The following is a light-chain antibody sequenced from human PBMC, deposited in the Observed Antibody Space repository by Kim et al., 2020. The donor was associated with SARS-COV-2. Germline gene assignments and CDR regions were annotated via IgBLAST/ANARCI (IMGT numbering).Light chain of an antibody. CDR3: QQSWTSPMYT. CDR1: QSIGNY. J-gene: IGKJ2*01. CDR2: AAS. V-gene: IGKV1-39*01. Sequence: ASVGDRVTISCGESQSIGNYLNWYQQKPGRAPKLLIFAASSLQTGVPSRFSGSGSGTHFTLTISSLQPEDFATYYCQQSWTSPMYTFGRGTKLEI.